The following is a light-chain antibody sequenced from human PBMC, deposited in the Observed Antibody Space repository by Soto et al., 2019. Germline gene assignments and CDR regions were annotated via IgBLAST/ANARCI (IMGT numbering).Light chain of an antibody. CDR3: TAWDGSLNNVL. Sequence: QSVLTQPPSASGTPGQRVTLSCSGSGSSIGTNTVNWYRQLPGTAPKLLIYGNNQRPSGVPDRFSGSKSGTSASLAISGLRSEDEAEYYCTAWDGSLNNVLFGGGTKLTVL. V-gene: IGLV1-44*01. CDR1: GSSIGTNT. CDR2: GNN. J-gene: IGLJ2*01.